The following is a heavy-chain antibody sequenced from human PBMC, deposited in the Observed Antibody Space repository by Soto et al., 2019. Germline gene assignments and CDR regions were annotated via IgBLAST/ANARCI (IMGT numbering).Heavy chain of an antibody. Sequence: QVQLVQSGAEVKKPGASVKVSCKASGYTFTSYGISWVRQAPGQGLEWMGWISAYNGNTNYAQKLQCRDTMTTDTTTSTACMELRSRRSDDTAVYYCARGGIAAAAYPTDYCGQGTLVTVSS. V-gene: IGHV1-18*01. D-gene: IGHD6-13*01. CDR2: ISAYNGNT. J-gene: IGHJ4*02. CDR3: ARGGIAAAAYPTDY. CDR1: GYTFTSYG.